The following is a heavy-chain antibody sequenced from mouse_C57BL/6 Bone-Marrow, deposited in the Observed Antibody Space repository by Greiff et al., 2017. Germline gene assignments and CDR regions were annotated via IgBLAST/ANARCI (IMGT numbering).Heavy chain of an antibody. CDR3: ARSAVVASPFAY. V-gene: IGHV1-7*01. CDR2: INPSSGYT. CDR1: GYTFTSYW. Sequence: QVQLKESGAELAKPGASVKLSCKASGYTFTSYWMHWVKQRPGQGLEWIGYINPSSGYTKYNQKFKDKDTLTADKSSSTAYMQLSSLTYEDSAVYYCARSAVVASPFAYWGQGTLVTVSA. J-gene: IGHJ3*01. D-gene: IGHD1-1*01.